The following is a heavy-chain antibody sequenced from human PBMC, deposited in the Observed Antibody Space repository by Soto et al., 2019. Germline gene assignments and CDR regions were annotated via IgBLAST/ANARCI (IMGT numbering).Heavy chain of an antibody. Sequence: QTLSLTCVISGDSVSSNSAAWNWIRQSPSRGLEWLGRTYYRSKWYNDYAVSVKSRITINPDTSKNQFSLQLNSVTPEDTAVYYCAREGDDSSGYYPRWFDPWGQGTLVTVSS. V-gene: IGHV6-1*01. CDR3: AREGDDSSGYYPRWFDP. CDR2: TYYRSKWYN. CDR1: GDSVSSNSAA. J-gene: IGHJ5*02. D-gene: IGHD3-22*01.